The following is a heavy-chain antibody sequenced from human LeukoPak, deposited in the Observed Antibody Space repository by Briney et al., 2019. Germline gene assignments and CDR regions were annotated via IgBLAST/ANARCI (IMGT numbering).Heavy chain of an antibody. V-gene: IGHV3-23*01. J-gene: IGHJ4*02. D-gene: IGHD6-19*01. CDR1: GFTFSDYS. Sequence: GGSLRLSCAASGFTFSDYSMNWVRQAPGKGLEWVSSISGSGGSTYYADSVKGRFTISRDNSKNTLYLQMNSLRAEDTAVYYCARDRKQWLVPDYWGQGTLVTVSS. CDR2: ISGSGGST. CDR3: ARDRKQWLVPDY.